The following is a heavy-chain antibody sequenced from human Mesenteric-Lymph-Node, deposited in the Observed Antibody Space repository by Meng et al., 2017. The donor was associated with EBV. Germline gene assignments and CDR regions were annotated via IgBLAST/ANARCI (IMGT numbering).Heavy chain of an antibody. CDR3: ARGPPTLTSYVYFDY. CDR2: INQSGST. V-gene: IGHV4-34*01. D-gene: IGHD4-17*01. CDR1: GGTFSGYS. J-gene: IGHJ4*02. Sequence: QGQLQQWGGGLFKPSGTLSLTWALDGGTFSGYSWTWIRQPPGKGPEWIGEINQSGSTNYSPSLKSRVTISVDTSKTQFSLNLRSVTAADTAVYYCARGPPTLTSYVYFDYWGQGILVTVSS.